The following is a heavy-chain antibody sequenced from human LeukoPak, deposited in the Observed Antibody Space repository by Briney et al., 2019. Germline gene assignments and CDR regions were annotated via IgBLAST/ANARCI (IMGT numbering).Heavy chain of an antibody. CDR2: ISSSSSYI. V-gene: IGHV3-21*01. CDR3: ARGVITFGGVIPLFDY. Sequence: GGSLRLYCAASGFTLSIYSMNWVRQAPGKGLEWVSSISSSSSYIYYADSVKGRFTISRDNAKNSLYLQMNSLRAEDTAVYYCARGVITFGGVIPLFDYWGQGTLVTVSS. J-gene: IGHJ4*02. CDR1: GFTLSIYS. D-gene: IGHD3-16*01.